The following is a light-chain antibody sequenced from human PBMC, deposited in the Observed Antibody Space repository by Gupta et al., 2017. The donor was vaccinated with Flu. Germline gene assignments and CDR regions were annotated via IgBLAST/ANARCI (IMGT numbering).Light chain of an antibody. CDR3: AAVEDSMSGSWV. CDR1: SSNNGSNY. V-gene: IGLV1-47*01. CDR2: RNN. J-gene: IGLJ3*02. Sequence: SVLTHPPSASGTPAQSVTISCSGSSSNNGSNYVSWYQQLPGTAPKLLIYRNNQRPSGVPARFSGSKSGTSAALAISGRRSEDEDDYHCAAVEDSMSGSWVFGGGTKLTVL.